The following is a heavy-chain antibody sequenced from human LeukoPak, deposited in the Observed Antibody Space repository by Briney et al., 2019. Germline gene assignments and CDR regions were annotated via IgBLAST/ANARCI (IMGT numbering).Heavy chain of an antibody. J-gene: IGHJ4*02. CDR2: IKQDGSEK. CDR1: GFTFSSYW. V-gene: IGHV3-7*01. D-gene: IGHD3-22*01. CDR3: ARDPWSAAPTYDSSGSYYFDY. Sequence: GGSLRLSCAASGFTFSSYWMSWVRQAPGKGLEWVANIKQDGSEKYYVDSVKGRFTISRDNAKNSLYLQMNSLRAEDTAVYYCARDPWSAAPTYDSSGSYYFDYWGQGTLVTVSS.